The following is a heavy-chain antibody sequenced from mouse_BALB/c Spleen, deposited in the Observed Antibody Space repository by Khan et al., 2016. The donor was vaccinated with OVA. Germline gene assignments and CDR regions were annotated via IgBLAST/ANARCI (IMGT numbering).Heavy chain of an antibody. D-gene: IGHD2-10*01. Sequence: QVQLKESGPELKKPGETVKISCKASGYTFTNYGMNWVKQSPGKALKWMGWIHTYTGEPTYADDFKGRFAFSLATSDSSAYLQIHNLKHEDTATYFCARPPYYSYTLDYWGQGTSVTVSS. V-gene: IGHV9-3-1*01. CDR3: ARPPYYSYTLDY. J-gene: IGHJ4*01. CDR2: IHTYTGEP. CDR1: GYTFTNYG.